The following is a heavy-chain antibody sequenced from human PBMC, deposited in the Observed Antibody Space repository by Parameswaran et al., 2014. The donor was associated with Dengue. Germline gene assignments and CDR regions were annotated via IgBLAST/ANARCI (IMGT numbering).Heavy chain of an antibody. CDR2: ISWNSGSI. Sequence: WIRQPPGKGLEWVSGISWNSGSIGYADSVKGRFTISRDNAKNSLYLQMNSLRAEDTALYYCAKVDVPRGVYYYYYGMDVWGQGTTVTVSS. J-gene: IGHJ6*02. V-gene: IGHV3-9*01. D-gene: IGHD3-16*01. CDR3: AKVDVPRGVYYYYYGMDV.